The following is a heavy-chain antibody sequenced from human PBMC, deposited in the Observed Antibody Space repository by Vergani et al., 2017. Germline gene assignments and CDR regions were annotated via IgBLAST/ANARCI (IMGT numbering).Heavy chain of an antibody. CDR2: IIPILGIA. CDR3: ACVGFGEYPRAYYGMDV. Sequence: QVQLVQSGAEVKKPGSSVKVSCKASGGTFSSYTISWVRQAPGQGLEWMGRIIPILGIANYAQKFQGRVTITAYKSTSTAYMELSSLRSEDTAVYYCACVGFGEYPRAYYGMDVWSQ. D-gene: IGHD3-10*01. CDR1: GGTFSSYT. V-gene: IGHV1-69*02. J-gene: IGHJ6*02.